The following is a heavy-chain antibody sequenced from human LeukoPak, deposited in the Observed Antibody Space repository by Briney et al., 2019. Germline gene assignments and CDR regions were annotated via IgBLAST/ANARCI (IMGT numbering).Heavy chain of an antibody. D-gene: IGHD6-19*01. J-gene: IGHJ6*02. CDR3: AKGPSSYYGMDV. V-gene: IGHV3-30*02. Sequence: DSVKGRFTISRDNSETTLYLQMNSLRAEDTAVYYCAKGPSSYYGMDVWGQGTTVTVSS.